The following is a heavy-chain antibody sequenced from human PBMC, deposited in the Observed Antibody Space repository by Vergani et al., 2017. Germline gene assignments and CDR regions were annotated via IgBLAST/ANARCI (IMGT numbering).Heavy chain of an antibody. CDR1: GYTFTSYD. CDR3: ARPTDDYGDYVDAFDI. D-gene: IGHD4-17*01. Sequence: QVQLVQSGAEVKKPGASVKVSCKASGYTFTSYDINWVRQATGQGLEWMGWMKPNSGNTGYAQKFQGRVTMTRNTSISTAYMELSSLRSEDTAVYYCARPTDDYGDYVDAFDIWGQGTMVTVSS. J-gene: IGHJ3*02. V-gene: IGHV1-8*01. CDR2: MKPNSGNT.